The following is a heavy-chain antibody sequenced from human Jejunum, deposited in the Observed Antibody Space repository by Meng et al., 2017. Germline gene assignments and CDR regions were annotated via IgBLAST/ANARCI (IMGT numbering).Heavy chain of an antibody. CDR2: IIPIIHNP. CDR1: GGTFSKLG. Sequence: VERVHSGPGVQKPGASVRVSCKASGGTFSKLGFAGVLQAPREGLEWMGGIIPIIHNPHYEQKFQGRVTINADESTSTTYMEVRSLRSEDTAVYYCAREAATDTLPTYFDFWGQGTLVTVSS. V-gene: IGHV1-69*01. CDR3: AREAATDTLPTYFDF. J-gene: IGHJ4*02. D-gene: IGHD2/OR15-2a*01.